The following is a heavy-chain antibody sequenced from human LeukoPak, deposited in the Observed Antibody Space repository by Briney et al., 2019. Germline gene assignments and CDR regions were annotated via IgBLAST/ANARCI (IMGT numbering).Heavy chain of an antibody. CDR2: INPNSGGT. D-gene: IGHD3-3*01. CDR1: GYTFTGYY. Sequence: GASVKVSCKASGYTFTGYYMHWVRQAPGQGLEWMGWINPNSGGTNYAQKFQGRVTMTRDTSISTAYMELSRLRSDDTAVYYCARDTVIMSYYYYGMDVWGQGTTVTVSS. J-gene: IGHJ6*02. V-gene: IGHV1-2*02. CDR3: ARDTVIMSYYYYGMDV.